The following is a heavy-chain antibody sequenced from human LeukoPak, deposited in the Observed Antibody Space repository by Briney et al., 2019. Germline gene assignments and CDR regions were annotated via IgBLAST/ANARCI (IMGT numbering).Heavy chain of an antibody. CDR3: ARAYLGGSANNHDDY. J-gene: IGHJ4*02. Sequence: PWASVKVSCKASGYTFTGYHIHWVRQAPGQGLEWMGRINPNSGDTNYAQKFQGRVTMTRDTSISTAYMELSRLRSDDTAVYYCARAYLGGSANNHDDYWGQGTLVTVSS. V-gene: IGHV1-2*06. CDR1: GYTFTGYH. CDR2: INPNSGDT. D-gene: IGHD3-10*01.